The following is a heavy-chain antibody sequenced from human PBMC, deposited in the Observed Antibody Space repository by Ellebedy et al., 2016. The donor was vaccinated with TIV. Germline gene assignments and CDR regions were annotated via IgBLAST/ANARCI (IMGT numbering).Heavy chain of an antibody. CDR1: GGSISSSY. V-gene: IGHV4-59*01. CDR2: IYYSGST. CDR3: ARAAVAGTLSYFDY. J-gene: IGHJ4*02. Sequence: SETLSLTCNVSGGSISSSYWSWIRQPPGKGLEWIGYIYYSGSTNYNPSLKSRVTISVDTSKNQFSLKLSSVTAADTAVYYCARAAVAGTLSYFDYWGQGTLVTISS. D-gene: IGHD6-19*01.